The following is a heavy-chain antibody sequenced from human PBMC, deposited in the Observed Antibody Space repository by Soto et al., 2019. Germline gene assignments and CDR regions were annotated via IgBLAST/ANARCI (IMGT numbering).Heavy chain of an antibody. Sequence: QITLKESGPTLVKPTQTLTLTCTFSGFSLSTSGVGVGWIRQPPGKALEWLALIYWDDDKRYSTSLKSRLTITKDTYNNQVVLTMTNMDPVDTATYYCDYYDSSGYYYVGGQGTLVTVSS. J-gene: IGHJ1*01. CDR1: GFSLSTSGVG. CDR2: IYWDDDK. D-gene: IGHD3-22*01. CDR3: DYYDSSGYYYV. V-gene: IGHV2-5*02.